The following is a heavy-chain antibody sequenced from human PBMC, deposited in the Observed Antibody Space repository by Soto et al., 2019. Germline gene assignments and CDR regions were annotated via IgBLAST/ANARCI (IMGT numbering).Heavy chain of an antibody. D-gene: IGHD6-6*01. CDR1: GGSISDCY. CDR3: ARVGGLAARTFDY. CDR2: IYYSGST. V-gene: IGHV4-59*01. J-gene: IGHJ4*02. Sequence: SETLSLTFTVSGGSISDCYWSWIRQPPGKGLEWIGYIYYSGSTNYNPSLKSRVTISVDTSKNQFSLNLRSMSPADTAVYYCARVGGLAARTFDYWGPGTLVTVS.